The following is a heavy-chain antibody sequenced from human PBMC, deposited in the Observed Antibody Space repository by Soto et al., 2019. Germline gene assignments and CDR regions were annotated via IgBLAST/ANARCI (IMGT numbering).Heavy chain of an antibody. J-gene: IGHJ3*02. Sequence: EVQLVESGGGLVQPGGSLRLSCAASAFTLSSYWMSWVRQAPGKGLEWVANIKPDGSEKCYVDSVKGRFTISRDNTKNSLYLQMSTLRPEDTAIYYCARDYEFGFDIWGQGTLVTVSS. CDR1: AFTLSSYW. D-gene: IGHD3-22*01. V-gene: IGHV3-7*01. CDR3: ARDYEFGFDI. CDR2: IKPDGSEK.